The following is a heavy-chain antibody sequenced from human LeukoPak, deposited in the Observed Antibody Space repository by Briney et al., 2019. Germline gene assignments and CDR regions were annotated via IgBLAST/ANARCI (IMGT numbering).Heavy chain of an antibody. V-gene: IGHV1-18*01. CDR2: ISAYNGNT. D-gene: IGHD2-2*02. CDR1: GYTFTSYG. J-gene: IGHJ4*02. CDR3: ARRGYCSSTSCYIAVY. Sequence: GASVKVSCKASGYTFTSYGISWVRQAPGQGLEWMGWISAYNGNTNYAQKLQGRVTMTTDTSTSTAYMELRSLRSDDTAVYYCARRGYCSSTSCYIAVYWGQGTLVTVSS.